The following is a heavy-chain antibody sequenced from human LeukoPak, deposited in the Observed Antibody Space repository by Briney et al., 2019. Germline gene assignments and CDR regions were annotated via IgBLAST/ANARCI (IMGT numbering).Heavy chain of an antibody. CDR1: GYTFTGYY. J-gene: IGHJ4*02. V-gene: IGHV1-2*02. CDR3: ARDLYRITMVRGVIIGFDY. CDR2: INPNSGGT. D-gene: IGHD3-10*01. Sequence: GASVKVSCKASGYTFTGYYMHWVRQAPGQGLEWMGWINPNSGGTNYAQKFQGRVTMTRDTSISTAYMELSRLRSDGTAVYYCARDLYRITMVRGVIIGFDYWGQGTLVTVSS.